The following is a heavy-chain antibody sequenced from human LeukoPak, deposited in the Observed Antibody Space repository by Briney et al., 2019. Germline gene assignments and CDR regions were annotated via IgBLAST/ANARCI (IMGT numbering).Heavy chain of an antibody. Sequence: SETLSLTRAVSGGSISSSNWWSWVRQPPGKGLEWIGEIYHSGSTNYNPSLKSRVTISVDKSKNQFPLKLSSVTAADTAVYYCARDGRSSGWYGLRFYYMDVWGKGTTVTVSS. V-gene: IGHV4-4*02. D-gene: IGHD6-19*01. CDR2: IYHSGST. J-gene: IGHJ6*03. CDR1: GGSISSSNW. CDR3: ARDGRSSGWYGLRFYYMDV.